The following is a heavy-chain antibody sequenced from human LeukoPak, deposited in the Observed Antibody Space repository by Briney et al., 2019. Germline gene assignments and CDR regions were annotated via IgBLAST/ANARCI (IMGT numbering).Heavy chain of an antibody. V-gene: IGHV3-21*01. Sequence: PGGSLRLSCAASGFTFSTYTINWVRQAPGKGLEWVSSISSRSNYIYYADSVKGRFTISRDNAKNSLFLQMDSLRAEDTALYYCARSTYCSTTTCRYALDYWGQGTLVSVSS. D-gene: IGHD2-2*01. J-gene: IGHJ4*02. CDR1: GFTFSTYT. CDR3: ARSTYCSTTTCRYALDY. CDR2: ISSRSNYI.